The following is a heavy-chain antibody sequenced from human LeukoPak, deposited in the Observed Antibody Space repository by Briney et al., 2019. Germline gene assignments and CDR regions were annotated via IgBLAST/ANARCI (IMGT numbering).Heavy chain of an antibody. D-gene: IGHD5-18*01. J-gene: IGHJ4*02. V-gene: IGHV3-23*01. CDR3: AKLGGYSYGLVDY. CDR1: GFTLSSYA. Sequence: PGGSLRLSCAASGFTLSSYAMSWVRQAPGKGLEWVSAISGSGGSTYYADSVKGRFTISRDNSKNTLYLQMNSLRAEDTAVFYCAKLGGYSYGLVDYWGQGTLVTVSS. CDR2: ISGSGGST.